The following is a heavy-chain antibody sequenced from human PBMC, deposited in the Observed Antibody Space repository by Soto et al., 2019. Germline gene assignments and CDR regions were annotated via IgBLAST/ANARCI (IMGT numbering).Heavy chain of an antibody. Sequence: PGGSLRLSCAASGFSFSSYSMNWVRQAPGKGLEWVSYISSSSSTIYYADSVKGRFTISRDNAKNSLYLQMNSLRAEDTALYYCAKAIYSYGSAAHYGMDVWGQGTTVTVSS. CDR1: GFSFSSYS. V-gene: IGHV3-48*04. CDR2: ISSSSSTI. D-gene: IGHD3-10*01. CDR3: AKAIYSYGSAAHYGMDV. J-gene: IGHJ6*02.